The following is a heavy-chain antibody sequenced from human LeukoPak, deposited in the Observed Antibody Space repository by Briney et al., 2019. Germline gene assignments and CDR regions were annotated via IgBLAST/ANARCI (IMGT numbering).Heavy chain of an antibody. CDR2: IYYSGST. V-gene: IGHV4-30-4*02. CDR3: ARADESLVYGMDV. Sequence: SETLSLIRTVSGGSISSGDYYWSWIRQPPGKGLEWIGYIYYSGSTYYNPSLKSRVTISVDTSRNQFSLKLKSVTAADTAMYYCARADESLVYGMDVWGQGTTVIVSS. CDR1: GGSISSGDYY. J-gene: IGHJ6*02.